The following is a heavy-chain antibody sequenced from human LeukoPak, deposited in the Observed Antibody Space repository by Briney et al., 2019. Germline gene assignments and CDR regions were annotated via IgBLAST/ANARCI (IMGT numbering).Heavy chain of an antibody. CDR3: ARGGEANYYDTSGYYLYYY. Sequence: GASVKVSCKASGGTFINYAISWVRQAPGQGLEWMGRIIPIFGTTNYAQKFQGRVTITTDESTSTAYMELSSLRSEDTAVYYCARGGEANYYDTSGYYLYYYGGQGTLVTVSS. D-gene: IGHD3-22*01. V-gene: IGHV1-69*05. J-gene: IGHJ4*02. CDR2: IIPIFGTT. CDR1: GGTFINYA.